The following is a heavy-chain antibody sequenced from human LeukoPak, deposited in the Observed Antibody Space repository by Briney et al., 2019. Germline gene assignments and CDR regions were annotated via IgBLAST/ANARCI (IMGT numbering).Heavy chain of an antibody. CDR2: IYYSGST. Sequence: SATLSLTCTVSGASFSSSTYYWGWIRQPPWKGLEWTGSIYYSGSTYYNPSLKSRVTMSVDTSKNQFSLKLSSVTAADTAVYYCARHAGGIAAAGTRPFDYWGQGTLVTVSS. D-gene: IGHD6-13*01. CDR1: GASFSSSTYY. V-gene: IGHV4-39*01. CDR3: ARHAGGIAAAGTRPFDY. J-gene: IGHJ4*02.